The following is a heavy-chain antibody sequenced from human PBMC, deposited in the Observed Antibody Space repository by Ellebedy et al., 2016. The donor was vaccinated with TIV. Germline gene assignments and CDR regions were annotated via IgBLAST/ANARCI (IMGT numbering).Heavy chain of an antibody. J-gene: IGHJ4*02. D-gene: IGHD1-1*01. Sequence: GESLKISCAASGFTFNSYAMHWVRQAPGKGLEWTGRVEADGTTDCAAPLKGRCTISRDESKNALYLQMSSLTTDDTAVYYCTTRLTTTNDNWGQGTLVTVSS. CDR3: TTRLTTTNDN. V-gene: IGHV3-15*04. CDR1: GFTFNSYA. CDR2: VEADGTT.